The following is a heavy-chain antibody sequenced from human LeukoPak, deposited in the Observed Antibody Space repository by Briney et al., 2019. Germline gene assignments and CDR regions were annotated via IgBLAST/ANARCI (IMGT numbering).Heavy chain of an antibody. CDR3: ARVPRVSTGDY. Sequence: GGSLRLSCAASGFTFSSYAMHWVRQAPGKGLEWVAVISYDGSNKYYADSVKGRFTISRDNSKNTLYLQMNSLRAEDTAVYYCARVPRVSTGDYWGQGTLVTVSS. CDR1: GFTFSSYA. D-gene: IGHD6-6*01. J-gene: IGHJ4*02. CDR2: ISYDGSNK. V-gene: IGHV3-30-3*01.